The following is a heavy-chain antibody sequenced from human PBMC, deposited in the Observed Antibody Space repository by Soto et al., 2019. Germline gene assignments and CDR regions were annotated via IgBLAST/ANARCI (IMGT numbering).Heavy chain of an antibody. D-gene: IGHD4-17*01. CDR2: IYTSGNT. Sequence: SETLSLTCTVSGGSISNYYWSWIRQPAGKGLEWIGRIYTSGNTNYNPSLKGRVTMSVDMSKNQFSLKLSSVAAADTAVYYCARDDTGDNGRALDPWGQGTIVTVSS. V-gene: IGHV4-4*07. J-gene: IGHJ5*02. CDR3: ARDDTGDNGRALDP. CDR1: GGSISNYY.